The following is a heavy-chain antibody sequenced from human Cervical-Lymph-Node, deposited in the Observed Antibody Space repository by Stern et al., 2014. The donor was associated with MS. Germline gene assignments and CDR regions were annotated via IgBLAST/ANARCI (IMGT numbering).Heavy chain of an antibody. CDR3: ARDRANYGVFDY. CDR2: ISGHNGVT. Sequence: QVQLVQSGGGVKKPGASVKVSCKTSGYTFTDYGVTWVRLAPGQVLEWMGWISGHNGVTNDARKFQDRVAITTDPSTSTAYLELRSLRADDTAIYYCARDRANYGVFDYWGQGSRVTVSA. CDR1: GYTFTDYG. D-gene: IGHD4-17*01. J-gene: IGHJ4*02. V-gene: IGHV1-18*01.